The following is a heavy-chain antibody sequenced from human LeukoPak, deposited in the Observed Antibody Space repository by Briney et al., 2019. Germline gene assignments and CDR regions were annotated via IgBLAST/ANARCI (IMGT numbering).Heavy chain of an antibody. D-gene: IGHD6-25*01. CDR1: LYTVTGYF. CDR2: INPNRGGT. V-gene: IGHV1-2*02. Sequence: ASVKVSCKASLYTVTGYFMHWVRQAPGQGLGWMGWINPNRGGTSYLQNGQGTVTMNRDTSISTAYMDLSRVRSDDTDVYCCARGRPGDYFDYWGQGTLATVSS. CDR3: ARGRPGDYFDY. J-gene: IGHJ4*02.